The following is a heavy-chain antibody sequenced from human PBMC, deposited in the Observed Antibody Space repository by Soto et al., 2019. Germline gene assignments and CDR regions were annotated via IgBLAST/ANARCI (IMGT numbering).Heavy chain of an antibody. V-gene: IGHV3-33*01. CDR2: IWYDGSNK. J-gene: IGHJ4*02. CDR3: ARGPYDFWSGYQYYFDY. D-gene: IGHD3-3*01. CDR1: GFTFSSYG. Sequence: SGGSLRLSCAASGFTFSSYGMHWVRQAPGKGLEWVAVIWYDGSNKYYADSVKGRFTISRDNSKNTLYLQMNSLRAEDTAVYYCARGPYDFWSGYQYYFDYWGQGTLVTVSS.